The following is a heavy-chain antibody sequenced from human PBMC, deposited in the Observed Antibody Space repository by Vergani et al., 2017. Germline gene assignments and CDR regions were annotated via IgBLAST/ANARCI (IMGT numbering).Heavy chain of an antibody. CDR3: AGGEDYYDSGGSHDY. Sequence: QVQLQESGPGLVKPSQTLSLTRTVPGGSTSSYYWSWIWQPPRKGLGWIGYIYYSGSTYYNPALKSRVTISVDTSKNQFSLKLSSVTAADTAVYYCAGGEDYYDSGGSHDYWGQGTLVTVSS. CDR1: GGSTSSYY. V-gene: IGHV4-59*12. D-gene: IGHD3-22*01. CDR2: IYYSGST. J-gene: IGHJ4*02.